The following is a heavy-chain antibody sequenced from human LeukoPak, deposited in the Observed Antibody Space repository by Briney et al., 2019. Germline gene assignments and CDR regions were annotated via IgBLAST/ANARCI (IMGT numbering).Heavy chain of an antibody. D-gene: IGHD6-19*01. Sequence: GGSLRLSCAASGFTFSNYDTSWVRQAPGQGLEWVSSISDSGGSTYYADSVKGRFTISRDNSKNTLYLQMTNLRAADTAVYYCAKDLSRAVAADWFDPWDQGSLVTVSS. CDR1: GFTFSNYD. CDR2: ISDSGGST. V-gene: IGHV3-23*01. J-gene: IGHJ5*02. CDR3: AKDLSRAVAADWFDP.